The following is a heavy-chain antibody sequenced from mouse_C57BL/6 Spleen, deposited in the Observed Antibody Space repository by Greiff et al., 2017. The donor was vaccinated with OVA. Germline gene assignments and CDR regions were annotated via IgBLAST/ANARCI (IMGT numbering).Heavy chain of an antibody. CDR2: IDPSDSYT. J-gene: IGHJ1*03. CDR3: ARSGVVAKAYWYFDV. CDR1: GYTFTSYW. Sequence: VQLQQPGAELVMPGASVKLSCTASGYTFTSYWMHWVKQRPGQGLEWIGEIDPSDSYTNYNQKFKGQFTLTVDKSSSTAYMQLSSLTSEDSAVYYCARSGVVAKAYWYFDVWGTGTTVTVSS. V-gene: IGHV1-69*01. D-gene: IGHD1-1*01.